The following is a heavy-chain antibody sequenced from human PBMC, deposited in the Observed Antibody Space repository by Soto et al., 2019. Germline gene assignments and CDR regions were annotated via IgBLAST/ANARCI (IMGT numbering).Heavy chain of an antibody. J-gene: IGHJ6*02. Sequence: GGSLRLSCAASGFTFSDYYMSWIRQAPGKGLEWVSYISSSSSYTNYADSVKGRFTISRDNAKNSLYLQMNSLRAEDTAVYYCARAYDFWSGYYIYYYYGMDVWGQGTTVTVSS. CDR1: GFTFSDYY. D-gene: IGHD3-3*01. V-gene: IGHV3-11*06. CDR2: ISSSSSYT. CDR3: ARAYDFWSGYYIYYYYGMDV.